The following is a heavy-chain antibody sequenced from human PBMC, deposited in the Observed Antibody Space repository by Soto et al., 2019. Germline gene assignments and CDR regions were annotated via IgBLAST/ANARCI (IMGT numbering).Heavy chain of an antibody. D-gene: IGHD3-3*01. CDR2: ISGSGGST. CDR1: GFTFSSYA. CDR3: AKVGPPYYDFWSGLYYYYMDV. V-gene: IGHV3-23*01. J-gene: IGHJ6*03. Sequence: GGALRLSCAASGFTFSSYAISWGRQAPGKGLEWVSAISGSGGSTYYADSVKGRFTISRDNSKNTLYLQMNSLRAEDTAVYYCAKVGPPYYDFWSGLYYYYMDVWGKGTTVTVSS.